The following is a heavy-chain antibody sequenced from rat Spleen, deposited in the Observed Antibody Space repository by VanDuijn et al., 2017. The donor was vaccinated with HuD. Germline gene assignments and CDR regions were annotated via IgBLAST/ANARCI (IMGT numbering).Heavy chain of an antibody. CDR2: MWSDGDT. J-gene: IGHJ3*01. V-gene: IGHV2-32*01. Sequence: QVQLKESGPGLVQPSQTVSLTCTVSGLSLNRYHVHWVRQPPGKGLEWMGVMWSDGDTSYNSGLKSRLNISRDTSKSQVLLQMTSLQIEDTAIYFCTRTYGGYTSHWFAYWGQGTLVTVSS. D-gene: IGHD1-11*01. CDR1: GLSLNRYH. CDR3: TRTYGGYTSHWFAY.